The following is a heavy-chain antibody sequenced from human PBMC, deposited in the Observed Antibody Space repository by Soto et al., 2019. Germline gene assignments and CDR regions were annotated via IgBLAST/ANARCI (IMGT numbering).Heavy chain of an antibody. V-gene: IGHV3-30*18. J-gene: IGHJ6*02. Sequence: GGSLRLSCAASGFTFSSYGMHWVRQAPGKGLEWVAVISYDGSNKYYADSVKGRFTISRDNSKNTLYLQMNSLRAEDTAVYYCAKDMGDTAMVEYYYGMDVWGQGTTVTV. D-gene: IGHD5-18*01. CDR3: AKDMGDTAMVEYYYGMDV. CDR2: ISYDGSNK. CDR1: GFTFSSYG.